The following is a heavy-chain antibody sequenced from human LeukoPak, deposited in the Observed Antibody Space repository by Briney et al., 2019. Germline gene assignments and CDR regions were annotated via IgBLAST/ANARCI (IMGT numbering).Heavy chain of an antibody. CDR2: IKQDGSEK. J-gene: IGHJ3*02. CDR3: ARDCSSTSCYAVGDAFDI. D-gene: IGHD2-2*01. Sequence: GGSLRLSCAASGFTFSSYWMSWVRQAPGKGLECVANIKQDGSEKYYVDSVKGRFTISRDNAKNSLYLQMNSLRAEDTAVYYCARDCSSTSCYAVGDAFDIWGQGTMVTVSS. CDR1: GFTFSSYW. V-gene: IGHV3-7*03.